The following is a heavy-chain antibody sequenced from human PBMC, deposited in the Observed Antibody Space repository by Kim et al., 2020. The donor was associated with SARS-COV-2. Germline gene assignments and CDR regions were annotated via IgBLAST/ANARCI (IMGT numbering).Heavy chain of an antibody. CDR1: GFTFSSYA. CDR2: IYSGGSST. Sequence: GGSLRLSCAASGFTFSSYAMSWVRQAPGKGLEWVSVIYSGGSSTYYADSVKGRFTISIDNSKNTLYLQMNSLRAEDTAVYYCAKSHIVLRYFDWLLSPLDFWGEEAKVTVSS. D-gene: IGHD3-9*01. J-gene: IGHJ4*02. V-gene: IGHV3-23*03. CDR3: AKSHIVLRYFDWLLSPLDF.